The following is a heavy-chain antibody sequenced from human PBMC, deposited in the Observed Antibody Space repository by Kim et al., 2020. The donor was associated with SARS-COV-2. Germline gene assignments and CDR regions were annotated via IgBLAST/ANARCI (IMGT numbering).Heavy chain of an antibody. D-gene: IGHD3-22*01. J-gene: IGHJ4*02. CDR2: IKSKTDGGTT. CDR3: TTEYYYDSSGWGFDY. Sequence: GGSLRLSCAASGFTFSNAWMSWVRQAPGKGLEWVGRIKSKTDGGTTDYAAPVKGRFTISRDDSKNTLYLQMNSLKTEDTAVYYCTTEYYYDSSGWGFDYWGQGTLVTVSS. CDR1: GFTFSNAW. V-gene: IGHV3-15*01.